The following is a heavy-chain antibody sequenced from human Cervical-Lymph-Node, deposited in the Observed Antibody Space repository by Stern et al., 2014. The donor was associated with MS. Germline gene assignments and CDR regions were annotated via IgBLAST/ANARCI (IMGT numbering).Heavy chain of an antibody. CDR2: INSDGNTT. CDR1: GFTFSSYW. J-gene: IGHJ6*02. CDR3: ARAGLPYYYYYGMDV. Sequence: EMQLVESGGGLVQPGGSLRLSCAASGFTFSSYWMHWVRQAPGKGLVWVSRINSDGNTTSYADSVKGRFTISRDNAKNTLYLQMNSLRAEDTAVYYCARAGLPYYYYYGMDVWGQGTTVTVSS. D-gene: IGHD5/OR15-5a*01. V-gene: IGHV3-74*02.